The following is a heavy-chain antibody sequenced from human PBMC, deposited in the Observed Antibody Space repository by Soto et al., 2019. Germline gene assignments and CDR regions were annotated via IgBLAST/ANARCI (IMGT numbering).Heavy chain of an antibody. V-gene: IGHV1-69*12. J-gene: IGHJ3*02. Sequence: QVHLVQSGAEVKKPGSSVKVSCKAPGGTFSNHAINWVRQAPGQGLEWMGWIIPIFTTTNYAQKFQGRVSMTAEESTDTAYMELGSLKPGDTAVFYCAGGVAADGTFREDVFDIWGQGTLVTVSS. CDR3: AGGVAADGTFREDVFDI. CDR2: IIPIFTTT. CDR1: GGTFSNHA. D-gene: IGHD6-13*01.